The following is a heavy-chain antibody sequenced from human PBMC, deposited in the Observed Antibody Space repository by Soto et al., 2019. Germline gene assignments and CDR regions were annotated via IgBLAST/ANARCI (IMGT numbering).Heavy chain of an antibody. J-gene: IGHJ3*02. CDR1: GFTFSSYA. CDR2: ISGSGGST. V-gene: IGHV3-23*01. Sequence: GGSLRLSCAASGFTFSSYAMSWVRQAPGKGLEWVSAISGSGGSTYYADSVKGRFTISRDNSKNTLYLQMNSLRAEDTAVYYCAKDLGPILWYPNDAFDIWGQGTMVTVSS. D-gene: IGHD3-10*01. CDR3: AKDLGPILWYPNDAFDI.